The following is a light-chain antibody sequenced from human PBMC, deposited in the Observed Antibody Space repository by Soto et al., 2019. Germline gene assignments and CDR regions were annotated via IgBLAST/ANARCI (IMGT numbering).Light chain of an antibody. J-gene: IGLJ1*01. CDR3: GPWDSSLDGNYV. CDR1: SSNIGGNS. Sequence: QSVLTQPPSVSAAPGQRVTISCSGSSSNIGGNSVSWYQQLPGTAPKLLIYDDDKRPSGIPDRFSGSKSGTSATLGITGFQTGDEADHYCGPWDSSLDGNYVFGTGTKVTVL. CDR2: DDD. V-gene: IGLV1-51*01.